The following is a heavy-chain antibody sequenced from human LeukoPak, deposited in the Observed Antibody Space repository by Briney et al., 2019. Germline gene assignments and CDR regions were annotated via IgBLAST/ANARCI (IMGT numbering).Heavy chain of an antibody. V-gene: IGHV4-39*07. J-gene: IGHJ6*03. CDR2: IFYSGST. Sequence: SETLSLTCTVSRGSISTSNYYWGWVRQPPGKALEWIGNIFYSGSTYYSPSLKSRGTISLDTSRNQFSLKLNSVTAADTAVYYCARDPGYCSSTSCYPSYYMDVWGKGTTVTISS. CDR3: ARDPGYCSSTSCYPSYYMDV. CDR1: RGSISTSNYY. D-gene: IGHD2-2*01.